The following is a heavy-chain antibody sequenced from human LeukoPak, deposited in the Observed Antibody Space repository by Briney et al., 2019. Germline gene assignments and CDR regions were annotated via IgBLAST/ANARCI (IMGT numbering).Heavy chain of an antibody. J-gene: IGHJ4*02. CDR3: ARRQGCSSTSCPPDY. CDR2: IYPGDSDT. D-gene: IGHD2-2*01. CDR1: GSSFTTYW. V-gene: IGHV5-51*01. Sequence: GESLKISCRGSGSSFTTYWIGWVRQMPGKGLEWRGIIYPGDSDTRYTPSFQGQVTMSADKSINTAYLQWSSLKASDTAMYYCARRQGCSSTSCPPDYWGQGTLVTVSP.